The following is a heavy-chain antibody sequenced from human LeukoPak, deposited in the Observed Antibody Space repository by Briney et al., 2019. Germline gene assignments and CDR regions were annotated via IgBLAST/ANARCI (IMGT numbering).Heavy chain of an antibody. Sequence: GGSLRLSCAASGFSFDEYAIHWVRQVTGKGLEWISVISGDDGSTHYADSVKGRFTISRDNSKNSLFLKMNSLRNEDTAFYYCAKGYYYGSGSYLPVDHWGQGTLVTGSS. D-gene: IGHD3-10*01. CDR1: GFSFDEYA. CDR2: ISGDDGST. J-gene: IGHJ4*02. V-gene: IGHV3-43*02. CDR3: AKGYYYGSGSYLPVDH.